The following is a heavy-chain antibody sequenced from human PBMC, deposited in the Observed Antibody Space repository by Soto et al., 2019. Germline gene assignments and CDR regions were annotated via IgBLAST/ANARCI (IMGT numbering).Heavy chain of an antibody. CDR2: IRKRANDYTT. CDR3: ARGRCFGNGCYSGDS. Sequence: GGSLRLSCAASGFTFSDHYMDWVRQAPDKGLEWVGRIRKRANDYTTEYAASVKGRFAISRDDSENSLYLQMSSLKTEDTAVYYCARGRCFGNGCYSGDSWGQGTLVTVSS. D-gene: IGHD2-15*01. CDR1: GFTFSDHY. J-gene: IGHJ4*02. V-gene: IGHV3-72*01.